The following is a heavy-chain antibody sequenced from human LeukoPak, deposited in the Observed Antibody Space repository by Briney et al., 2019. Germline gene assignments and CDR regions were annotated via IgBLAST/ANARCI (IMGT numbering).Heavy chain of an antibody. V-gene: IGHV4-4*07. CDR2: IYTSGST. Sequence: SETLSLTCTVSGGSISSYYWSWIRQPAGKGLEWIGRIYTSGSTNYNPSLKSRVTISVDTSKNQFSLKLSSVTAADTAVYYCARHSRYDSSGYLVYWGQGTLVTVSS. CDR1: GGSISSYY. D-gene: IGHD3-22*01. CDR3: ARHSRYDSSGYLVY. J-gene: IGHJ4*02.